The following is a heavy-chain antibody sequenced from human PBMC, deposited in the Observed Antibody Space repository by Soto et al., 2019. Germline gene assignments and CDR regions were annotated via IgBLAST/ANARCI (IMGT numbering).Heavy chain of an antibody. J-gene: IGHJ6*02. Sequence: SETQTLTYAVYGGSFSGYYGGWIRQPPGKGLEWIGEIDHSGSTNYNPSLKSRVTISVDTSTNQFSLKLSSVTAADTAVYYFARGHNSGWYLDYYYGMDVWDQGTTVTVSS. CDR2: IDHSGST. CDR1: GGSFSGYY. V-gene: IGHV4-34*01. CDR3: ARGHNSGWYLDYYYGMDV. D-gene: IGHD6-19*01.